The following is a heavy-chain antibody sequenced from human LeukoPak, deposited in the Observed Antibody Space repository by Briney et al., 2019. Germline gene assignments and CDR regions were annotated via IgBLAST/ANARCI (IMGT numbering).Heavy chain of an antibody. CDR1: GVTLNNYG. V-gene: IGHV3-30*02. Sequence: GGSLRLSCAASGVTLNNYGIHWVRQSPGKGLEWVAFIRFDGSKKYYVDSVKGRFTISRDNPKNTVFLQMNSLRDEDTAVYYCAKDPSYSGYGQWFWFDPWGQGTLVTVSS. J-gene: IGHJ5*02. D-gene: IGHD5-12*01. CDR3: AKDPSYSGYGQWFWFDP. CDR2: IRFDGSKK.